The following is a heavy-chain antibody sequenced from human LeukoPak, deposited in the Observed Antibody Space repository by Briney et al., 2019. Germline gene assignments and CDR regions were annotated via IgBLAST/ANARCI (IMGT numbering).Heavy chain of an antibody. J-gene: IGHJ4*02. CDR2: INHSGST. V-gene: IGHV4-34*01. CDR3: ARLPGRYSSSDY. CDR1: GGSFSGYY. D-gene: IGHD6-6*01. Sequence: SETLSFTCAVYGGSFSGYYWSWIRQPPGKGLEWIGEINHSGSTNYNPSLKSRVTMSVDTSKNQFSLKLSSVTAADTAVYYCARLPGRYSSSDYWGQGTLVTVSS.